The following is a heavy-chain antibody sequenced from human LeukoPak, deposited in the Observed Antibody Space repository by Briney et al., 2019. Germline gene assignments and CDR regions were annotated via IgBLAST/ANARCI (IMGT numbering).Heavy chain of an antibody. CDR2: IYISGST. V-gene: IGHV4-4*07. J-gene: IGHJ6*03. D-gene: IGHD1-14*01. CDR3: ATANRYSLYMDV. Sequence: PSETLSLTCTVSAGSFSSYYWSWIRQPAGKGLECIGRIYISGSTSYNPSLKSRVTMSVDTSKNQFSLRLSSVTAADTAVYYCATANRYSLYMDVWGKGTTVTVSS. CDR1: AGSFSSYY.